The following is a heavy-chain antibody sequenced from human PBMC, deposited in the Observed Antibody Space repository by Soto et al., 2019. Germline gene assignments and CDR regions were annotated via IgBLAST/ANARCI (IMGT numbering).Heavy chain of an antibody. CDR2: ISYDGSNK. J-gene: IGHJ4*02. CDR3: AREDSSGWYRISGY. Sequence: QVQLVESGGGVVQPGRSLRLSCAASGFTFSSYAMQWVRQAPGKGLEWVAVISYDGSNKYYADSVKGRFTISRDNSKNTLYLQMNSLRAEDTAVYYCAREDSSGWYRISGYWGQGTLVTVSS. D-gene: IGHD6-19*01. CDR1: GFTFSSYA. V-gene: IGHV3-30-3*01.